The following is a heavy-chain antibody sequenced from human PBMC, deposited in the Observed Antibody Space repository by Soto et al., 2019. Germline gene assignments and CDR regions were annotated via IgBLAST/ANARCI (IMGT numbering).Heavy chain of an antibody. CDR3: ARLGSTNTFDI. D-gene: IGHD2-2*01. CDR2: IKGDGSCT. V-gene: IGHV3-74*01. CDR1: GFTFSYHW. J-gene: IGHJ3*02. Sequence: GGSLRLSCAASGFTFSYHWMHWVRQVPGKGLVWVSRIKGDGSCTNYADSVKGRFTIIRDNAKNTLYLQMNSLRVEDTAVYYCARLGSTNTFDIWGLGTKVTVSS.